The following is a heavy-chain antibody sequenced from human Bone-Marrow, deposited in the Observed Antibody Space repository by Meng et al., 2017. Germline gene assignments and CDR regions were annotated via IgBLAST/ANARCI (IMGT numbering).Heavy chain of an antibody. J-gene: IGHJ4*02. CDR1: GFTFSSYI. D-gene: IGHD2-2*01. V-gene: IGHV3-23*01. Sequence: EVQLLESGGGLVQPGKSLRLSCAASGFTFSSYIMNWVRQAPGKGLEWVSAINGGGINTHYADSVKGRFTISRDNSKNTLYLQMNSLKTEDTAVYFCSTYARPTSDWGQGTLVTVSS. CDR3: STYARPTSD. CDR2: INGGGINT.